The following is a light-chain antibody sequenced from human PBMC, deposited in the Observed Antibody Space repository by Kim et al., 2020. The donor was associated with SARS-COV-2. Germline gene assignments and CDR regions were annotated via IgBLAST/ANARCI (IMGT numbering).Light chain of an antibody. CDR2: GAS. J-gene: IGKJ2*01. CDR3: QQYNNWPYT. Sequence: SVSPEERATLSCRASQSVSSNLAWYQQKPGQAPRLLIYGASTRATGIPARFSGSGSGTEFTLTISSLQSEDFAVYYCQQYNNWPYTFGQGTSWRS. CDR1: QSVSSN. V-gene: IGKV3-15*01.